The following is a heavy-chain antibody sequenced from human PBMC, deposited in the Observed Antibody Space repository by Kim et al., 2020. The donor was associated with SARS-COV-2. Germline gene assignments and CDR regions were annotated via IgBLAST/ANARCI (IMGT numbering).Heavy chain of an antibody. CDR2: ISYDARDK. CDR1: GFSLSSYG. Sequence: GGSLRLSCAASGFSLSSYGLHWVRQAPGKGLEWVAYISYDARDKFYADSVKGRFTISRDNSKNTLYLQTNSLRVEDTAVFYCARGPVDPKDGWYFDLWGR. D-gene: IGHD5-12*01. V-gene: IGHV3-33*01. CDR3: ARGPVDPKDGWYFDL. J-gene: IGHJ2*01.